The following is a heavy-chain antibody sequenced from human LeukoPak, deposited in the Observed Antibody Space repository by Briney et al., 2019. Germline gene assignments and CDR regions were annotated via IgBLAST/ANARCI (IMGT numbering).Heavy chain of an antibody. V-gene: IGHV3-43*01. CDR3: AFRSFPSEC. D-gene: IGHD1-14*01. CDR1: GFTFDDYT. Sequence: GGSLRLSCAASGFTFDDYTMHWVRQAPGKGLEWVSLISWDGRSTYYADSVKGRFTISRDSSKNSLFLQMNSLRTEDTALYYCAFRSFPSECWGQGSLVTASS. CDR2: ISWDGRST. J-gene: IGHJ4*02.